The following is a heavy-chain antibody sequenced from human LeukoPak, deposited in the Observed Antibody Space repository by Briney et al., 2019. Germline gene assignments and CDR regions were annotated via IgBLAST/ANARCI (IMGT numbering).Heavy chain of an antibody. D-gene: IGHD2-2*01. CDR1: GGSISSYY. CDR3: AREYCPTTICYPSGGYYDS. J-gene: IGHJ4*02. Sequence: SETLSLTCTVSGGSISSYYWSWIRQPPGKGLEWIGYIYYSGSTNYNPSLKGRVAMSIDTSNNQFSLTLSSVTAADTAVYYCAREYCPTTICYPSGGYYDSWGQGTLVTVSS. CDR2: IYYSGST. V-gene: IGHV4-59*12.